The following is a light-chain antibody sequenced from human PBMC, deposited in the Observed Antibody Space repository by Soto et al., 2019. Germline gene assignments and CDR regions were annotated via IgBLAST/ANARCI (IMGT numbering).Light chain of an antibody. CDR1: SSNIGKNY. CDR2: DNN. J-gene: IGLJ2*01. V-gene: IGLV1-51*01. CDR3: GTWDSSLSAVV. Sequence: QSVLTQPPSVSAAPGHNVTISCSGGSSNIGKNYVSWYQQLPGTAPKFLIFDNNKRPSGIPDRFSGSKSCTSATLGITGLRTGDEADYYCGTWDSSLSAVVFGGGTKVTVL.